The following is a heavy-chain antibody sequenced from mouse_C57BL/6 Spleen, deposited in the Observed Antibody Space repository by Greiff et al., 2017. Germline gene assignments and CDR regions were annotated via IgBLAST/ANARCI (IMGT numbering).Heavy chain of an antibody. Sequence: QVQLQQPGAELVRPGTSVKLSCKASGYTFTSYWMHWVKQRPGQGLEWIGVIDPSDSYTNYNQKFKGKATLTVDTSSSTAYMQLSSLTSEDSAVLYCARAGTTVVEDPYFDDWGQDTTLTVSS. CDR3: ARAGTTVVEDPYFDD. J-gene: IGHJ2*01. V-gene: IGHV1-59*01. CDR2: IDPSDSYT. D-gene: IGHD1-1*01. CDR1: GYTFTSYW.